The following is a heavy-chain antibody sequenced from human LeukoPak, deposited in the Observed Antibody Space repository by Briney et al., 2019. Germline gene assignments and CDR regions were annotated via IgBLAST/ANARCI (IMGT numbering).Heavy chain of an antibody. D-gene: IGHD4-11*01. Sequence: GRSLRLSCTASGFTFGDYAMSWFRQAPGKGLEWVSYISSSGSTIYYADSVKGRFTISRDNAKNSLYLQMNSLRAEDTAVYYCARRAIQSFDYWGQGTLVTVSS. J-gene: IGHJ4*02. CDR2: ISSSGSTI. CDR1: GFTFGDYA. CDR3: ARRAIQSFDY. V-gene: IGHV3-11*04.